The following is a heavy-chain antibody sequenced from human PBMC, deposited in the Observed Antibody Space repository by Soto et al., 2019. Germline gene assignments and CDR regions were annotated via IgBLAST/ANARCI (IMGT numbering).Heavy chain of an antibody. CDR2: INAGNGNT. J-gene: IGHJ3*02. Sequence: QVQLVQSGAEVKKPGASVKVSCKASGYTFTSYAMHWVRQAPGQRLEWMGWINAGNGNTKYSQKFQGRVTITRDTSASTAYMELSSLRSEDTAVYCCARDDGVTIFGVVINWSAFDIWGQGTMVTVSS. CDR3: ARDDGVTIFGVVINWSAFDI. CDR1: GYTFTSYA. V-gene: IGHV1-3*01. D-gene: IGHD3-3*01.